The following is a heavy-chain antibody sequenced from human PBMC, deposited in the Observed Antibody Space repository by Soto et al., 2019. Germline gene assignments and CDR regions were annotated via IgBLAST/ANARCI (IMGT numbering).Heavy chain of an antibody. CDR3: AVVGSSITFDI. CDR1: GGTFSSYT. Sequence: QVQLVQSGAEVKKPGSSVKVSCKASGGTFSSYTISWVRQAPGQGREWMGRIIPILGIANYAQKFQGRVTITADKSTSTAYMELSSLRSEDTAVYYCAVVGSSITFDIWGQGTMVTVSS. J-gene: IGHJ3*02. D-gene: IGHD2-2*01. CDR2: IIPILGIA. V-gene: IGHV1-69*02.